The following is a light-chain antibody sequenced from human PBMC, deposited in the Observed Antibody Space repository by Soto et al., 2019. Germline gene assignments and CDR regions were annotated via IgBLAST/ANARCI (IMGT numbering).Light chain of an antibody. CDR1: RDDVGGYNY. CDR3: NSYVTSNVVI. V-gene: IGLV2-8*01. CDR2: EVN. Sequence: QSVLTQPTSASGSPGQSVTISCTGTRDDVGGYNYVSWYQQHPGKAPKIMIYEVNKRPSGVPARFSGSKSGNTASLTVSGLQAEDEAVYYCNSYVTSNVVIFGGGTKLTVL. J-gene: IGLJ2*01.